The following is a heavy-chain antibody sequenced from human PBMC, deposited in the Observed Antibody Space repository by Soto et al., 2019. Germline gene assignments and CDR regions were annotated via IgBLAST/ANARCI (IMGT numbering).Heavy chain of an antibody. Sequence: SETLSLTCTVSGGSVSSGSYYWSWIRQPPGKGLEWIGYIYYSGSTNYNPSLKSRVTISVDTSKNQFSLKLSSVTAADTAVYYCARDWYSSPLSVYYYGMDAWGQGTTVTVSS. CDR2: IYYSGST. J-gene: IGHJ6*02. D-gene: IGHD6-13*01. CDR1: GGSVSSGSYY. V-gene: IGHV4-61*01. CDR3: ARDWYSSPLSVYYYGMDA.